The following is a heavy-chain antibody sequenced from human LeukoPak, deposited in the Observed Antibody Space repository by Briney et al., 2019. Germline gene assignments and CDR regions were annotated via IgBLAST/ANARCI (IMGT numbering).Heavy chain of an antibody. CDR2: IYWNDDK. Sequence: ESGPTLVKPTQTLTLTCTFSGFSLSTSGVGVGWIRQPPGKALEWLVFIYWNDDKRYSPILKSRLTITKDTSKNQEVLTMTNMDPVDTATYYCAHSQGNWNYGGYFAYWGQGTLVTVSS. CDR3: AHSQGNWNYGGYFAY. J-gene: IGHJ4*02. V-gene: IGHV2-5*01. D-gene: IGHD1-7*01. CDR1: GFSLSTSGVG.